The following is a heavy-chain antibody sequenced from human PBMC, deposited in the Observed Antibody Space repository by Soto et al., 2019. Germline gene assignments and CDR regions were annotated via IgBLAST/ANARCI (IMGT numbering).Heavy chain of an antibody. CDR1: GFTFSSYA. V-gene: IGHV3-23*01. CDR3: AKGILFVSGSYPYCFDY. D-gene: IGHD3-10*01. Sequence: EVPLLESGGGLVQPGGSLRLSCAASGFTFSSYAMSWVRQAPGKGLEWVSAISGSGGSTYYADSVKGRFTISRDNSKNTLYLQMNSLRAEDTAVYYCAKGILFVSGSYPYCFDYWGQGTLVTVSS. J-gene: IGHJ4*02. CDR2: ISGSGGST.